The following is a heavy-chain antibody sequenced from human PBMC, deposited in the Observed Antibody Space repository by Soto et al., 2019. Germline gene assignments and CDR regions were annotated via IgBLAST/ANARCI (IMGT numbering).Heavy chain of an antibody. J-gene: IGHJ6*03. Sequence: ASVKVSCKASGYTFTSYGISWVRQAPGQGLEWMRWISAYNGNTNYTQKLQGRVTMTTDTSTSTAYMELRSLRSDDTAVFYCARVPEQFHYYYYMDVWGKGTTVTVSS. CDR3: ARVPEQFHYYYYMDV. V-gene: IGHV1-18*01. CDR2: ISAYNGNT. D-gene: IGHD6-19*01. CDR1: GYTFTSYG.